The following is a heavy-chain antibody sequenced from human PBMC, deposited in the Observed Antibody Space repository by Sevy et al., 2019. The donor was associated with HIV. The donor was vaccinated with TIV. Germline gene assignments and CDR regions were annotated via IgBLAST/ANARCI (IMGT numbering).Heavy chain of an antibody. CDR3: ARILPAGLDAFDI. CDR1: GFTFSSYS. J-gene: IGHJ3*02. D-gene: IGHD2-2*01. CDR2: ISSSSSTI. V-gene: IGHV3-48*02. Sequence: GGSLRLSCAASGFTFSSYSMNWVRQAPGKGLEWVSYISSSSSTIYYADSVKGRFTISRDNTKNSLYLQMNSLRDEDTAVYYCARILPAGLDAFDIWGQGTMVTVSS.